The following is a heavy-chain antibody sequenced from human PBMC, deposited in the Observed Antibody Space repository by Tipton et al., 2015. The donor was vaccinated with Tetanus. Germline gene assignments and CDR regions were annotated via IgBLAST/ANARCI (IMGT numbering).Heavy chain of an antibody. J-gene: IGHJ1*01. D-gene: IGHD2-2*01. V-gene: IGHV4-61*08. Sequence: TLSLTCTVSGGSVSRGGYYWSWVRQPPGKGLEWIGYIHYSGTTNYNPSLKTRVIISVDTSRTQFSLNLTSVTAADTAVYYCARGSSVWSWYMQHWGQGTLVTVSS. CDR3: ARGSSVWSWYMQH. CDR1: GGSVSRGGYY. CDR2: IHYSGTT.